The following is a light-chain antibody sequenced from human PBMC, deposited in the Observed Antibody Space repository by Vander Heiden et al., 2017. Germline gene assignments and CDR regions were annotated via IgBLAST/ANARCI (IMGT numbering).Light chain of an antibody. CDR1: QSISSY. CDR2: AAS. Sequence: DIQMTQPPSSLSASVGDRVTITSRASQSISSYLNWYQQKPGKAPKLLIYAASSLQSGVPSRFSGSGSGTDFTLTISSLQPEDFATYYCQQSDSTPWTFGQGTKVEIK. J-gene: IGKJ1*01. V-gene: IGKV1-39*01. CDR3: QQSDSTPWT.